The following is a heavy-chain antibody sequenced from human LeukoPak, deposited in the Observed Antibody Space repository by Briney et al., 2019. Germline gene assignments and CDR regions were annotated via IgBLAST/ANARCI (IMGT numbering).Heavy chain of an antibody. CDR2: ISASGGST. J-gene: IGHJ4*02. D-gene: IGHD3-3*01. CDR3: ARVRGGYDFWSGYFDY. Sequence: GGSLRLSCAASGFTFRSHDMSWVRQAPGKGLEWVSGISASGGSTFYADSVKGRFTISRDNSKNTLYLQMNSLRAEDTAVYYCARVRGGYDFWSGYFDYWGQGTLVTVSS. CDR1: GFTFRSHD. V-gene: IGHV3-23*01.